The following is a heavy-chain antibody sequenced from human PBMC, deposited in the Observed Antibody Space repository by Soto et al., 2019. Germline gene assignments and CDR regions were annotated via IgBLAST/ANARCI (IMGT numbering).Heavy chain of an antibody. Sequence: WIHQHAGKGLECNGRIDTIGTTKYNPSLKSRVTMSVHESKHHLSLNLIPVTAADTAVYYYARGPPGFVDYLGIDVWGQGTT. D-gene: IGHD5-12*01. J-gene: IGHJ6*02. CDR3: ARGPPGFVDYLGIDV. V-gene: IGHV4-4*07. CDR2: IDTIGTT.